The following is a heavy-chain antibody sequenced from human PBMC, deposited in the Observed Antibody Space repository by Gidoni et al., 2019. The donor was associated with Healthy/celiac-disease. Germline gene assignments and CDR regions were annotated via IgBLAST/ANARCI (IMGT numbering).Heavy chain of an antibody. V-gene: IGHV4-59*01. CDR1: AGSISRYY. J-gene: IGHJ4*02. Sequence: QVQLQESGPGLVKPSETLSLTCTVSAGSISRYYWSWFRQPPGKVLEWIGYIYYSGSTNYNPSLKSRVTISGDTSKNQFSLKLSSVTAADTAVYYCARVNLFPDTRNTMIVSIGPFDYWGQGTLVTVSS. D-gene: IGHD3-22*01. CDR3: ARVNLFPDTRNTMIVSIGPFDY. CDR2: IYYSGST.